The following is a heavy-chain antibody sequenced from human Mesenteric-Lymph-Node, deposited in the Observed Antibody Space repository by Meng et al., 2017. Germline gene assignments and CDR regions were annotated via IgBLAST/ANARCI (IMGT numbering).Heavy chain of an antibody. CDR2: INTDGSNT. J-gene: IGHJ4*02. CDR1: GFSFSNYW. Sequence: EVQLVGSGGGLVQPGGSLRLSCAASGFSFSNYWMHWVRQAPGKGLVWVSFINTDGSNTAYADSVKGRFTISRDNAKNTLYLQVNSLRVEDTAIYYCADITAGFWGQGTLVTVSS. CDR3: ADITAGF. V-gene: IGHV3-74*01. D-gene: IGHD3-10*01.